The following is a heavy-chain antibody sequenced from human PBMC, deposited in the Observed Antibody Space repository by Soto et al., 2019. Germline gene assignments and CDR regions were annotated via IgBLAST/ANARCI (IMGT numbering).Heavy chain of an antibody. CDR2: ISYDGSNK. V-gene: IGHV3-30*18. J-gene: IGHJ4*02. D-gene: IGHD5-12*01. CDR1: GFTFSSYG. CDR3: AKDRWLGE. Sequence: QVQLVESGGGVVQPGRSLRLSCAASGFTFSSYGMHWVRHAPGKGLEWVAVISYDGSNKYYADSVKGRFTISRDNSKNTLYLQMNSLRAEDTAVYYCAKDRWLGEWGQGTLVTVSS.